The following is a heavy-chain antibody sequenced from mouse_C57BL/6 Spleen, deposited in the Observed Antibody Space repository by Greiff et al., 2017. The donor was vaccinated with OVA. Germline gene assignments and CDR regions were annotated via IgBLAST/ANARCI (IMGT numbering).Heavy chain of an antibody. CDR2: INPGSGGT. D-gene: IGHD2-5*01. V-gene: IGHV1-54*01. Sequence: QVQLQQSGAELVRPGTSVKVSCKASGYAFTNYLIEWVKQRPGQGLEWIGVINPGSGGTNYNEKFKGKATLTADKSSSTAYMQLSSLTSEDSAVYFCARTLYSNYEGDAMDYWGQGTSVTVSS. J-gene: IGHJ4*01. CDR3: ARTLYSNYEGDAMDY. CDR1: GYAFTNYL.